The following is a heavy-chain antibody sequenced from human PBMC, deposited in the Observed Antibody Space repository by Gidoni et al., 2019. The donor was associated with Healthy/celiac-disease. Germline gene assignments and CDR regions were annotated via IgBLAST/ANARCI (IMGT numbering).Heavy chain of an antibody. Sequence: EVQLVESGGGLIQPGGSLRLPCAASGFTVSSNSMSWVRQAPGKGLEWVSVIYSGGSTYYADSVKGRFTISRDNSKNTLYLQMNSLRAEDTAVYYCARDSRVGARYYFDYWGQGTLVTVSS. D-gene: IGHD1-26*01. J-gene: IGHJ4*02. V-gene: IGHV3-53*01. CDR2: IYSGGST. CDR3: ARDSRVGARYYFDY. CDR1: GFTVSSNS.